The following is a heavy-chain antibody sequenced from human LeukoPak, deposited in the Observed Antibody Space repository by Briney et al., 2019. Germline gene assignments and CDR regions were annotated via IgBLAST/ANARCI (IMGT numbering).Heavy chain of an antibody. CDR3: ASPLYYDTRGFYYQVFD. Sequence: PGGSLRLSCAASGFTFASYAMRWVRQAPGKGLEWVSSITNNGDTTYYADSVKGRFTISRDNAKNSLYLQMNSLRAEDTAVYYCASPLYYDTRGFYYQVFDWGQGTLVTVSS. D-gene: IGHD3-22*01. CDR1: GFTFASYA. V-gene: IGHV3-23*01. J-gene: IGHJ4*02. CDR2: ITNNGDTT.